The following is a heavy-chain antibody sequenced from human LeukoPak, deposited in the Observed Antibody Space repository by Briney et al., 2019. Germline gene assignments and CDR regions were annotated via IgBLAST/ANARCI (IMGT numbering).Heavy chain of an antibody. CDR3: ARRKFLGWFDP. Sequence: ASVKVSCKASGYIFTTYDIGWVRQATGQGLEWMGWLNPNSGNAGYAQKFQGRVTISRNTSISTAYMELSSLRSDDTAIYYCARRKFLGWFDPWGQGTLVTVSS. D-gene: IGHD7-27*01. V-gene: IGHV1-8*03. J-gene: IGHJ5*02. CDR1: GYIFTTYD. CDR2: LNPNSGNA.